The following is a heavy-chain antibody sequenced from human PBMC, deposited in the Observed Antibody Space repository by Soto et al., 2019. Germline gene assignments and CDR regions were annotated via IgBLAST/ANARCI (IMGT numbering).Heavy chain of an antibody. D-gene: IGHD2-2*01. J-gene: IGHJ3*02. Sequence: DSVKFPCTVSGYILTDVSIHRLSHVPGKGLEWMGGFDPEDGETIYAQKFQGRVTMTEDTSTDTAYMELSSLRSEDTAVYSCATVGPNTSLAFDIWGQGTMVTVSS. V-gene: IGHV1-24*01. CDR1: GYILTDVS. CDR3: ATVGPNTSLAFDI. CDR2: FDPEDGET.